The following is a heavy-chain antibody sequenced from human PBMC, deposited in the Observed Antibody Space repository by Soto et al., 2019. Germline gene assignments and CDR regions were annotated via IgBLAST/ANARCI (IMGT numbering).Heavy chain of an antibody. Sequence: ASVKVSCKASGYTFTSYAMHWVRQAPEQRLEWMGWINAGNGNTKYSQKFQGRVTITRDTSASTAYMELSSLRSEDTAVYYCARGGYCSGGSCYSLEAYYYYYGMDVWGQGTTVTVSS. CDR2: INAGNGNT. J-gene: IGHJ6*02. CDR3: ARGGYCSGGSCYSLEAYYYYYGMDV. CDR1: GYTFTSYA. V-gene: IGHV1-3*01. D-gene: IGHD2-15*01.